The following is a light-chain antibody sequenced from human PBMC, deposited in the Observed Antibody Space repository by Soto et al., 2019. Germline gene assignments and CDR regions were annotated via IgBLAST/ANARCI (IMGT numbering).Light chain of an antibody. J-gene: IGKJ1*01. Sequence: DIQMTQSPSTLSASVGDRVTITCRASQSISSWLAWYPQKPGKAPKLLIYKASSLESGVPSRFSGSGSGTEFTLTISSLQPDDFATYYCQHRWTFGQGTKVEIK. CDR1: QSISSW. V-gene: IGKV1-5*03. CDR3: QHRWT. CDR2: KAS.